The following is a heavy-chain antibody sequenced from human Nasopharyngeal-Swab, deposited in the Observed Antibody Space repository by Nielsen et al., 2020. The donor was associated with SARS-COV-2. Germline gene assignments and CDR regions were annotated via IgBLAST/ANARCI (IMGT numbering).Heavy chain of an antibody. J-gene: IGHJ6*02. CDR3: AKALAAMDDYYYYGMDV. CDR1: GFTFSGSA. V-gene: IGHV3-73*01. D-gene: IGHD5-18*01. Sequence: GESLKISCAASGFTFSGSAMHWVRQASGKGLEWVGRIRSKANSYATAYAASVKGRFTISRDNSKNTLYLQMNSLRAEDTAVYYCAKALAAMDDYYYYGMDVWGQGTTVTVSS. CDR2: IRSKANSYAT.